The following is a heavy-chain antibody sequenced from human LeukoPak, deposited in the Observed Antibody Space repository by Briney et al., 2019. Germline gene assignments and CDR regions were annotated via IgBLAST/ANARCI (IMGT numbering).Heavy chain of an antibody. V-gene: IGHV1-18*01. Sequence: ASVKVSCKASGYTFTSYGISWVRQAPGQGLEWMGWISAYNGNTNYAQKLQGRVTMTTDTSTSTAYMELRSLRSDDTAVYYCARDLPPSIAVPGWFDPWGQGTLVTVSS. CDR2: ISAYNGNT. CDR3: ARDLPPSIAVPGWFDP. D-gene: IGHD6-6*01. J-gene: IGHJ5*02. CDR1: GYTFTSYG.